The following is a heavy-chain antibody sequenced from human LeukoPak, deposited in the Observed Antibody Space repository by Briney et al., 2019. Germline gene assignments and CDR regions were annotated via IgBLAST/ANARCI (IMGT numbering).Heavy chain of an antibody. CDR2: ISSSSSYI. D-gene: IGHD6-19*01. J-gene: IGHJ4*02. CDR1: GFTFSSYS. Sequence: SGGSLRLSCAASGFTFSSYSMNWVRQAPGKGLEWVSSISSSSSYIYYADSVKGRFTISRDNAKNSLYLQMNSLRAEDTAVYYCARSSLAVAGTWDYWGQGTLVTVSS. V-gene: IGHV3-21*01. CDR3: ARSSLAVAGTWDY.